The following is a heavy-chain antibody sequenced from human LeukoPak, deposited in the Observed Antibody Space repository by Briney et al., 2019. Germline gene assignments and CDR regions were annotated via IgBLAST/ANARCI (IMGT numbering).Heavy chain of an antibody. CDR3: ARGTPDDYGDYRGVED. CDR2: ITHSGST. V-gene: IGHV4-4*02. J-gene: IGHJ4*02. Sequence: SETLSLTCAVSGGSITSSNWWSWVRQPPGKFLEWIGEITHSGSTKYNPSLRGRVTISVDTSKNQFSLKLSSVTAADTAVYYCARGTPDDYGDYRGVEDWGQGTLVTVSS. D-gene: IGHD4-17*01. CDR1: GGSITSSNW.